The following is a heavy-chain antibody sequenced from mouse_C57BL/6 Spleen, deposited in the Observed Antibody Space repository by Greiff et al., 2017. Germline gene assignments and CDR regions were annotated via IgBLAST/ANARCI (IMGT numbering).Heavy chain of an antibody. CDR3: ARGSERYYFDY. Sequence: EVMLVASEGGLVQPGSSMKLSCTASGFTFSDYYMAWVRQVPEKGLEWVANINYDGSSTYYLDSLKSRFIISRDNAKNILYLQMSSLKSEDTATYYCARGSERYYFDYWGQGTTLTVSS. CDR2: INYDGSST. CDR1: GFTFSDYY. J-gene: IGHJ2*01. V-gene: IGHV5-16*01.